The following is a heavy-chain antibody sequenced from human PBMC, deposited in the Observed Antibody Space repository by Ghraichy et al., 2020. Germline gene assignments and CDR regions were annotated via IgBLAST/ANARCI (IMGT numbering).Heavy chain of an antibody. D-gene: IGHD5-24*01. CDR2: IYSDSVT. CDR3: ARGPTKYLFPNYFDN. J-gene: IGHJ4*02. CDR1: GFSVSRNY. V-gene: IGHV3-53*01. Sequence: GGSLRLSCAASGFSVSRNYMSWVRQAPGKGLEWVSVIYSDSVTYNADSVKGRFTISRDNSKNTLYLQMNSLRAEDTAVYYCARGPTKYLFPNYFDNWGQGTRVTVSS.